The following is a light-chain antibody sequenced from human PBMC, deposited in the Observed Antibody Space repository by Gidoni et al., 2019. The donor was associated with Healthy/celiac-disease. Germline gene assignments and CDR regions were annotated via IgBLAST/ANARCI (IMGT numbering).Light chain of an antibody. CDR1: QSVSSN. J-gene: IGKJ3*01. Sequence: EIVMTQAPATLSVSPGERATLSCRASQSVSSNLAWYQQKPGQAPRLLIYVASTRATGIPARFSGSGSGTEFTLTISILQSEDFAVYYCQQYNNWPPGVTFGPGTKVDIK. CDR2: VAS. V-gene: IGKV3-15*01. CDR3: QQYNNWPPGVT.